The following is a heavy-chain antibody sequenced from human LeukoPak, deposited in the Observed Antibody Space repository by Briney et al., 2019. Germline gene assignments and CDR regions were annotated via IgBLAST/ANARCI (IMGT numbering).Heavy chain of an antibody. J-gene: IGHJ3*02. CDR3: ARHLATMVREVISAGFGFDI. CDR1: VGSISSYY. D-gene: IGHD3-10*01. Sequence: SETRSLTCTVSVGSISSYYWSWIRQPPGKGLEWIGYIYYSGSTNYNPSLKSRVTISVDTSKNQFSLKLSSVTAADTAVYYCARHLATMVREVISAGFGFDIWGQGTMVTVSS. CDR2: IYYSGST. V-gene: IGHV4-59*08.